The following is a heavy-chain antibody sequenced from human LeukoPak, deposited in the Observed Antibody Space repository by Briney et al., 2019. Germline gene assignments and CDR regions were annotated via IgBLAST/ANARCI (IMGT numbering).Heavy chain of an antibody. CDR2: IYYSGST. Sequence: SETLSLTCTVSGGSISSSSYYWGWIRQPPGTGLEWIGSIYYSGSTYYNPSLKSRVTISVDTSKNQFSLKLSSVTAADTAVYYCASLYYDFWSGYYGYAFDIWGQGTMVTVSS. V-gene: IGHV4-39*07. J-gene: IGHJ3*02. CDR3: ASLYYDFWSGYYGYAFDI. D-gene: IGHD3-3*01. CDR1: GGSISSSSYY.